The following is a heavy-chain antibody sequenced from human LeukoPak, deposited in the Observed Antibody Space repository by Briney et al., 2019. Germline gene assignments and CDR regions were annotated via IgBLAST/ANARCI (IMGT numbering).Heavy chain of an antibody. CDR3: AKRKVKWELDY. CDR1: GFTFSSFA. Sequence: GGSLRPSCAASGFTFSSFAMHWVRQAPGKGLEWVAVVSYDGNDKYYADSVKGRFTISRDNSKNTVYLQMNSLRPEDTAVYYCAKRKVKWELDYWGQGTLVTVSS. CDR2: VSYDGNDK. V-gene: IGHV3-30*18. D-gene: IGHD1-26*01. J-gene: IGHJ4*02.